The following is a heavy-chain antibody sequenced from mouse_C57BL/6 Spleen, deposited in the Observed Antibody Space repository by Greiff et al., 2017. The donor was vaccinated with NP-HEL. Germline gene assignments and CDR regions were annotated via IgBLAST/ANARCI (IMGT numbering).Heavy chain of an antibody. CDR1: GYTFTSYG. CDR2: IYPRSGNT. V-gene: IGHV1-81*01. J-gene: IGHJ3*01. CDR3: ARYGSLAY. D-gene: IGHD1-1*01. Sequence: VQLQQSGAELARPGASVKLSCKASGYTFTSYGISWVKQRTGQGLEWIGEIYPRSGNTYYNEKFKGKATLTADKSSSTAYMELRSLTSEDSAVYFCARYGSLAYWGQGTLVTVSA.